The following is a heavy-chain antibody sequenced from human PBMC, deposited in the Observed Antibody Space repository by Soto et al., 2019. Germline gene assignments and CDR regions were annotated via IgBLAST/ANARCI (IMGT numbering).Heavy chain of an antibody. V-gene: IGHV3-33*01. D-gene: IGHD3-10*01. CDR1: GLAFSSYG. J-gene: IGHJ3*02. Sequence: QVQLVESGGGGVQPGRSLRPSGVASGLAFSSYGMPWFRQAPAKGRGGVAVIWGDGSIKLYADSVKGRFTISRANFRTTLYLQMNSLRVEDTAIYYCAGDRGAAAFDIWGQGTMVTVSS. CDR2: IWGDGSIK. CDR3: AGDRGAAAFDI.